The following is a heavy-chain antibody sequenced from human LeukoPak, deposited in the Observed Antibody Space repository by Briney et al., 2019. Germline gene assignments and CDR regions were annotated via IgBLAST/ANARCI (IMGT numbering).Heavy chain of an antibody. CDR3: AGGITMVRGGDY. Sequence: GGSLRLSCAASGFTFSSYAMNWVRQAPGKGLEWVSAISGSGGDTYYADSVKGRFTISRDNSKNTLYLQMNSLRAEDTAVYYCAGGITMVRGGDYWGQGTLVTVSS. V-gene: IGHV3-23*01. D-gene: IGHD3-10*01. CDR1: GFTFSSYA. CDR2: ISGSGGDT. J-gene: IGHJ4*02.